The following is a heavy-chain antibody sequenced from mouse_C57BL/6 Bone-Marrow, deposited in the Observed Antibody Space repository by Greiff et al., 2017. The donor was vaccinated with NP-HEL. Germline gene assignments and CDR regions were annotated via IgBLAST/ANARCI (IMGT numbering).Heavy chain of an antibody. CDR1: GYTFTSYG. V-gene: IGHV1-81*01. J-gene: IGHJ1*03. CDR2: IYPRSGNT. D-gene: IGHD1-1*01. Sequence: VKLVESGAELARPGASVKLSCKASGYTFTSYGISWVKQRTGPGLEWIGEIYPRSGNTYYNEKFKGKATLTADKSSSTAYMELRSLTSEDSAVYFCAREGFYYYGSSFGYFDVWGTGTTVTVSS. CDR3: AREGFYYYGSSFGYFDV.